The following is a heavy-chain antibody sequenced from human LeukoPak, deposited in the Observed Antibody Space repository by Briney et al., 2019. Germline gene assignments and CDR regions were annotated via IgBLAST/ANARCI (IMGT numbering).Heavy chain of an antibody. J-gene: IGHJ4*02. CDR1: GFPFRSYT. V-gene: IGHV3-64*01. Sequence: GGSLRLSCAASGFPFRSYTMHWVRQAPGKGLEYVSAITLDGISTYYANSVKGRFTISRDNSKNTLYLQMGSLRAEDMAVYYCARVAVPGTYDYWGQGTLVTVSS. CDR3: ARVAVPGTYDY. CDR2: ITLDGIST. D-gene: IGHD6-19*01.